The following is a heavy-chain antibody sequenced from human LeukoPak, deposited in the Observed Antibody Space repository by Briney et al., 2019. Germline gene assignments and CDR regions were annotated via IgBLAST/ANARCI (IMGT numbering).Heavy chain of an antibody. CDR2: IYPGDSDT. V-gene: IGHV5-51*01. J-gene: IGHJ5*02. D-gene: IGHD1-20*01. CDR3: ARRAQGPNWNDGNWLDP. Sequence: GESLKISCKGSGYSFTSYWIGWVRQMPGKGLEWMGIIYPGDSDTRYSPSLQGQVTISADKSISTAYLQWSSLKASDTAMYYCARRAQGPNWNDGNWLDPWGQGTLVTVFS. CDR1: GYSFTSYW.